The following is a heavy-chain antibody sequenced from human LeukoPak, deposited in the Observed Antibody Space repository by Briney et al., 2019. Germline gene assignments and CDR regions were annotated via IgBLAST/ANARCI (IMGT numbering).Heavy chain of an antibody. V-gene: IGHV1-69*06. Sequence: GASVKVSCKASGGTFSSYAISWVRQAPGQGLEWMGGIIPIFGTANYAQKFQGRVTITADKSTSTAYMDLSSLRSEDTAVYYCAATQQYCSSTSCFFDYWGQGTLVTVSS. J-gene: IGHJ4*02. CDR3: AATQQYCSSTSCFFDY. D-gene: IGHD2-2*01. CDR2: IIPIFGTA. CDR1: GGTFSSYA.